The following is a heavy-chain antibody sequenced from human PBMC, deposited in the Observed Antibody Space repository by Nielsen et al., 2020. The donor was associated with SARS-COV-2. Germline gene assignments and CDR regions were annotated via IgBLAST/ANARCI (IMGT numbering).Heavy chain of an antibody. J-gene: IGHJ4*02. Sequence: SETLSLTCTVSGGSISSYYWSWIRQHPEWGLEWVGYIYHTGSTYYNSALESRVTISADMSKNQFSLELRSVTAADTAVYYCARDCSCGLGSSPSYYFDYWGQGTLVTVSS. V-gene: IGHV4-59*12. CDR1: GGSISSYY. CDR3: ARDCSCGLGSSPSYYFDY. D-gene: IGHD7-27*01. CDR2: IYHTGST.